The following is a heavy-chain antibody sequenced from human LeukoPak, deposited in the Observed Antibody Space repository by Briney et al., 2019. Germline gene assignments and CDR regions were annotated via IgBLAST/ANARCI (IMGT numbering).Heavy chain of an antibody. CDR1: GFTFGNFW. V-gene: IGHV3-7*04. J-gene: IGHJ4*02. CDR2: IHPEGDEK. CDR3: ARGDDFSGDH. Sequence: PGGSLRLSCVASGFTFGNFWMSWVRHSPGRRLEWVANIHPEGDEKYHVESVMGRFTISRDHAESSLFLQMNGLRAEDTAVYYCARGDDFSGDHWGQGTLVTVSP. D-gene: IGHD1-1*01.